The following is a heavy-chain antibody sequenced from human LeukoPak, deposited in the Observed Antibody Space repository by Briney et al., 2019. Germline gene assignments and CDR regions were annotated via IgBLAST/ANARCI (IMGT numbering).Heavy chain of an antibody. CDR3: AKDPPRRAPPQLAAPFDY. CDR1: RYTFTGYY. V-gene: IGHV1-2*02. Sequence: ASVKVSCKASRYTFTGYYIHWVRQAPGQGLEWMGWINPNSGDTNYAQKFQGRVTMTRDTSISTANMELSRLRSDDTAVYYCAKDPPRRAPPQLAAPFDYWGQGTLVTVSS. CDR2: INPNSGDT. J-gene: IGHJ4*02. D-gene: IGHD6-13*01.